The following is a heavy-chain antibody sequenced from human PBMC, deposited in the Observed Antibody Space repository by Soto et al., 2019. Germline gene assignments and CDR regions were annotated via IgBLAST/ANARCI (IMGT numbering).Heavy chain of an antibody. CDR3: ARGRSIAARKNYYYYMDV. J-gene: IGHJ6*03. Sequence: PSETLSLTCAVYGGSFSGYYWSWIRQPPGKGLEWIGEINHSGSTNYNPSLKSRVTISVDTSKNQFSLKLSSVTAADTAVYYCARGRSIAARKNYYYYMDVWGKGTTVTVSS. D-gene: IGHD6-6*01. CDR1: GGSFSGYY. CDR2: INHSGST. V-gene: IGHV4-34*01.